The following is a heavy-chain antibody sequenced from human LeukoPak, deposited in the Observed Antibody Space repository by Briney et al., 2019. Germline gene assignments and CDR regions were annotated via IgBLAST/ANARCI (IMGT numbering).Heavy chain of an antibody. CDR2: IYYSGST. CDR3: ARATTVTNVWFDP. V-gene: IGHV4-39*07. J-gene: IGHJ5*02. D-gene: IGHD4-17*01. CDR1: GGSISSSSYY. Sequence: SETLSLTCTVSGGSISSSSYYWGWIRQPPGKGLEWIGSIYYSGSTYYNPSLKSRVTISVDTSKNQFSLKLSSVTAADTAVYYCARATTVTNVWFDPWGQGTLVTVSS.